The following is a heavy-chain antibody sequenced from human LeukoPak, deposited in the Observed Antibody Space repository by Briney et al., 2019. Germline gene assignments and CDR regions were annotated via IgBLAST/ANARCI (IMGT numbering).Heavy chain of an antibody. CDR1: GYTFTNYD. CDR3: AREGLDY. V-gene: IGHV1-8*03. J-gene: IGHJ4*02. CDR2: MNPNSGNT. Sequence: ASVKVSCKASGYTFTNYDINWVGQATGQGLEWMGYMNPNSGNTGYAQKFQDRVTITSDTSISTAYVDLSSLRSDDTAVYYCAREGLDYWGQGTLVTVSS.